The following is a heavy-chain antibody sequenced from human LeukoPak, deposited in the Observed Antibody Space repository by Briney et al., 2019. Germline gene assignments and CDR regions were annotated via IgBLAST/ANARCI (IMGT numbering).Heavy chain of an antibody. CDR3: ANSGGELLAPLDY. D-gene: IGHD1-26*01. CDR1: GFTFRDYS. J-gene: IGHJ4*02. V-gene: IGHV3-9*01. CDR2: ISWNSGSI. Sequence: GGSLRLSCAASGFTFRDYSLNWVRQAAGGGLGWVSGISWNSGSIGYADSVKGRFTISRDNAKNSLYLQMNSLRAEDTALYYCANSGGELLAPLDYWGQGTLVTVSS.